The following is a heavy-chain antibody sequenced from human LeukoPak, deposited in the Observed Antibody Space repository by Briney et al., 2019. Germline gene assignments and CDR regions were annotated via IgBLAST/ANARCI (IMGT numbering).Heavy chain of an antibody. CDR1: GGSFSGYY. CDR2: INHSGST. J-gene: IGHJ4*02. CDR3: ARGFSSSGLNY. D-gene: IGHD6-19*01. Sequence: PSETLSLTCAVYGGSFSGYYWSWIRQPPGKGLEWIGEINHSGSTNYNPSLKSRVTISVDTSKNQFSLKLSSVTAADTAVYYCARGFSSSGLNYWGQGTLVTVSS. V-gene: IGHV4-34*01.